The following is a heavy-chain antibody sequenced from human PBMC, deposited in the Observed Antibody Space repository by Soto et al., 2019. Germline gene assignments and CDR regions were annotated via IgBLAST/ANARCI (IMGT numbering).Heavy chain of an antibody. Sequence: SETLSLTCAVSGGSISSGGYSWSWIRQPPGKGLEWIGYIYHSGSTYYNPSLKSRVTISVDRSKNQFSLKLSSVTAADTAVYYCAMGGFGELYDYYGMEVWGQGTTVTV. J-gene: IGHJ6*02. V-gene: IGHV4-30-2*01. CDR1: GGSISSGGYS. D-gene: IGHD3-10*01. CDR2: IYHSGST. CDR3: AMGGFGELYDYYGMEV.